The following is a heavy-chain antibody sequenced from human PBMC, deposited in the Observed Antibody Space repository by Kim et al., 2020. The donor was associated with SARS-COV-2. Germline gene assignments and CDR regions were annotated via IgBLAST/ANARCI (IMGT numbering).Heavy chain of an antibody. D-gene: IGHD3-22*01. CDR1: GGSISSYY. J-gene: IGHJ4*02. CDR2: IYYSGST. CDR3: ASHPAYYYDSSGYYFDY. V-gene: IGHV4-59*01. Sequence: SETLSLTCTVSGGSISSYYWSWIRQPPGKGLEWIGYIYYSGSTNYNPSLKSRVTISVDTSKNQFSLKLSSVTAADTAVYYCASHPAYYYDSSGYYFDYWGQGTLVTVSS.